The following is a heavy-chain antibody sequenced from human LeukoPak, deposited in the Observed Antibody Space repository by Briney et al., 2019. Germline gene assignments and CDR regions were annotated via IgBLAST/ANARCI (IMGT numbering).Heavy chain of an antibody. D-gene: IGHD1-1*01. V-gene: IGHV3-23*01. CDR2: IRGSGGST. CDR1: GFTFSSDA. J-gene: IGHJ3*02. CDR3: AKGMGTLNAFDI. Sequence: GGSLRLSCAASGFTFSSDAMSWVRQAPGKGLEWVSLIRGSGGSTYYADSVKGRFTISRDNSKNTLYLRMDSLRAEDTAVYYCAKGMGTLNAFDIWGQGTMVTVSS.